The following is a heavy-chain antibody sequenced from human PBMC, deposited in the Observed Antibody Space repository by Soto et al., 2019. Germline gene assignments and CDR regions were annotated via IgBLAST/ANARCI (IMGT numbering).Heavy chain of an antibody. V-gene: IGHV3-33*01. CDR1: GFTFSSYG. Sequence: EGSLRLSCAASGFTFSSYGMHWVRQAPGKGLEWVAVIWYDGSNKYYADSVKGRFTISRDNSKNTLYLQMNSLRAEDTAVYYFARDWARLGSSWYHNYGMDVWGQGTTVTVSS. CDR2: IWYDGSNK. J-gene: IGHJ6*02. CDR3: ARDWARLGSSWYHNYGMDV. D-gene: IGHD2-15*01.